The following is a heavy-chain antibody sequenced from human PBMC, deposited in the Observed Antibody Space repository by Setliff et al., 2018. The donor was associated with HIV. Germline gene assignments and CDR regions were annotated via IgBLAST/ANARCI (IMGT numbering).Heavy chain of an antibody. CDR3: ARRKLQDSTITTSNWSDS. CDR2: VYANGET. Sequence: KTSETLSLTCTVSGDSVSRYSWNWIRQPPGKGLEWIGYVYANGETNYNPSLKSRVTMSADTSRNQFSLSLNSATAADTAVYFCARRKLQDSTITTSNWSDSWGQGILVTVSS. J-gene: IGHJ5*01. CDR1: GDSVSRYS. D-gene: IGHD3-10*01. V-gene: IGHV4-4*09.